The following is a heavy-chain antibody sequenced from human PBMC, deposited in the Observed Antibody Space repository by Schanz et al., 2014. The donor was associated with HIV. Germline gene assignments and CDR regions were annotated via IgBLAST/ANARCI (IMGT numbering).Heavy chain of an antibody. J-gene: IGHJ4*02. CDR1: RFTFSVYA. V-gene: IGHV3-66*01. CDR3: ARESYGALDV. CDR2: MYSDGTS. Sequence: EVQLVESGGGLVKPGGSLRLSCAASRFTFSVYAMNWVRQAPGKGLEWVSVMYSDGTSHYEDSVKGRFTLTRDKPKNTLYLQMSNLRVDDTAVYYCARESYGALDVWGQGTLVTVSS. D-gene: IGHD4-17*01.